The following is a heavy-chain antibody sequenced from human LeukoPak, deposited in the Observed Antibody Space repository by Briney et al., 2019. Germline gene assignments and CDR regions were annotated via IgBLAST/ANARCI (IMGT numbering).Heavy chain of an antibody. J-gene: IGHJ4*02. D-gene: IGHD6-6*01. V-gene: IGHV3-30*02. CDR1: GFTFSSYG. Sequence: GGSLRLSCAASGFTFSSYGMHWVRQAPGKGLEWVAFIRYDGSNKYYADSVKGRFTISRDNSKNTLYLQMNSLRAEDTAVYYCAKDIAARVPWYFDYWGQGTLVTVSS. CDR3: AKDIAARVPWYFDY. CDR2: IRYDGSNK.